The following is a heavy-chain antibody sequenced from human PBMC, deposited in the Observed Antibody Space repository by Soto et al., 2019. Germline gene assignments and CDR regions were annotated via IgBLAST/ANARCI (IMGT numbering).Heavy chain of an antibody. V-gene: IGHV4-59*01. J-gene: IGHJ4*02. Sequence: SETLSLTCTVSGGSMISYYWSWIRQPPGKGLEWIGYIYYSGSTNYNPSLKSRVTISVDTSKNQFSLKLSSVTAADTAVYYCARLTYYYDSSGYLKAYYLDYWGQGTLVTVSS. CDR3: ARLTYYYDSSGYLKAYYLDY. CDR1: GGSMISYY. D-gene: IGHD3-22*01. CDR2: IYYSGST.